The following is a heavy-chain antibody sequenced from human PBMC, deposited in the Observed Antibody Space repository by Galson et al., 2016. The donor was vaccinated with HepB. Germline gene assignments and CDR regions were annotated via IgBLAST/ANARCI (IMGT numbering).Heavy chain of an antibody. Sequence: SVKVSCKASGFTFTNYYMHWVRQAPGQGLEWMGIIKPSGDITIYAQEFQGRVTMTRDTSTSTDYMELSSLRSEDTAIYYCARDQRHYYDSSGSRPYYWGQGTLVTVSS. J-gene: IGHJ4*02. CDR3: ARDQRHYYDSSGSRPYY. CDR2: IKPSGDIT. V-gene: IGHV1-46*01. CDR1: GFTFTNYY. D-gene: IGHD3-22*01.